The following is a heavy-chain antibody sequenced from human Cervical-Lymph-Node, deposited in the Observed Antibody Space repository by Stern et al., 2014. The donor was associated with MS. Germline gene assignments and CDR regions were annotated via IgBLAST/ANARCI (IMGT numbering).Heavy chain of an antibody. Sequence: EVQLVESGGGLVQPGRSLRLSCAASGFNFDDYAMHWVRQVPGKGLEWVSGISWNRGRIEYADSVKGRFTISRDNVKNSLFLQMNSLRSEDTALYYCVKGGVWQISNAFDHWGQGTLVIVSS. D-gene: IGHD2-21*01. CDR3: VKGGVWQISNAFDH. CDR1: GFNFDDYA. CDR2: ISWNRGRI. V-gene: IGHV3-9*01. J-gene: IGHJ4*02.